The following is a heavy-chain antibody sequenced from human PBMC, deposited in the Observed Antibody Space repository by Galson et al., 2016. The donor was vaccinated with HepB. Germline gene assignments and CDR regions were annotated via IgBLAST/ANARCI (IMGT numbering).Heavy chain of an antibody. CDR2: IDPSASYT. D-gene: IGHD3-22*01. CDR1: GYSFTRYW. Sequence: QSGAEVIKSGESLRISCTGSGYSFTRYWINWVRQMPGKGLEWMGRIDPSASYTNYRPSFQGHVTISADKSISTAYLQWSSLKASDTAMNYCTRDYGSSGYYQNFDYWGQGTLVTVSS. CDR3: TRDYGSSGYYQNFDY. V-gene: IGHV5-10-1*01. J-gene: IGHJ4*02.